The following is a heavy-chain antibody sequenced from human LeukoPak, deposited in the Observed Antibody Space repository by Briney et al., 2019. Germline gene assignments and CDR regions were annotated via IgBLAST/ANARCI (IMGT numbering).Heavy chain of an antibody. V-gene: IGHV1-18*01. CDR2: ISGSNGNT. D-gene: IGHD1-26*01. CDR1: GYSFTRYG. J-gene: IGHJ4*01. CDR3: ARSGRGTYYYFDL. Sequence: GASVKVSCKASGYSFTRYGISWVRQAPGQGLEWMGWISGSNGNTKYAQKFQGRVTMTTDTSTGTAYMDPRNLRFDDTAVYFCARSGRGTYYYFDLWGQGTLVTVSS.